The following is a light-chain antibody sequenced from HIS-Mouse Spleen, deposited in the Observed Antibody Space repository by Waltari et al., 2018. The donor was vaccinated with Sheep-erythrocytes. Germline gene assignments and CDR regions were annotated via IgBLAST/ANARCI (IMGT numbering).Light chain of an antibody. CDR1: SSDVGSYNL. V-gene: IGLV2-23*03. CDR3: CSYAGSSTFVV. CDR2: EGS. Sequence: QSALIQPASVSGSPGQSITISCTGTSSDVGSYNLVSWYQPHPGKAPQLMIYEGSKRPSGVSNRVSGSKSGNTASLTISGRQAEDEADYYCCSYAGSSTFVVFGGGTKLTVL. J-gene: IGLJ2*01.